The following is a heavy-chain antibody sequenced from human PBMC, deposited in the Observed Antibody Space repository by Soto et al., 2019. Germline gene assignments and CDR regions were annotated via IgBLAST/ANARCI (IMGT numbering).Heavy chain of an antibody. CDR1: GASISSGEW. CDR2: IFHSGLI. Sequence: QVQLQESGPGLVKPSGTLSLTCSVSGASISSGEWWSWVRRSPGKGLEWIGEIFHSGLINYNSSLASRVTISVDKSNNHVSLEMRSVTAADTAVYYCAGQFGRSYTLSFWGPGTLVTVSS. CDR3: AGQFGRSYTLSF. V-gene: IGHV4-4*02. D-gene: IGHD3-16*01. J-gene: IGHJ4*02.